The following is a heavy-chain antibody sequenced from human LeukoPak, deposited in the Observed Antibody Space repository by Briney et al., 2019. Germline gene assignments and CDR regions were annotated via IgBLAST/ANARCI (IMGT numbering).Heavy chain of an antibody. V-gene: IGHV1-2*02. Sequence: GASVKVSCKASGYTSTDYYMNWVRQAPGHGFEWMGWINPNDGDTNYAQKFQGRVTMTRDTSISTAPMEVSRLRSDDTAVYYCARANFLYCSSTTCLFDYWGQGTLVTVSS. D-gene: IGHD2-2*01. J-gene: IGHJ4*02. CDR2: INPNDGDT. CDR1: GYTSTDYY. CDR3: ARANFLYCSSTTCLFDY.